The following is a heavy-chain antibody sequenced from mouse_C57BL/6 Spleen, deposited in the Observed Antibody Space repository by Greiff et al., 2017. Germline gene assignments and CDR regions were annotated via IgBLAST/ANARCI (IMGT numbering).Heavy chain of an antibody. V-gene: IGHV1-82*01. Sequence: QVQLQQSGPELVKPGASVKISCKASGYAFSSSWMNWVKQRPGKGLEWIGRIYPGDGDTNYNGKFKGKATLTADKSSSTAYMQLSSLTSEASAVYFCARSSYGSSYGEYAMDDWGQGTSVTVSS. CDR1: GYAFSSSW. J-gene: IGHJ4*01. CDR2: IYPGDGDT. D-gene: IGHD1-1*01. CDR3: ARSSYGSSYGEYAMDD.